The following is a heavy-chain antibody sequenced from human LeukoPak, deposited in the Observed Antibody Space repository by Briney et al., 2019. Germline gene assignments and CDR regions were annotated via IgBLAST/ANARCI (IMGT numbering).Heavy chain of an antibody. D-gene: IGHD4-17*01. J-gene: IGHJ5*02. V-gene: IGHV3-53*04. CDR2: IYSGGST. CDR3: ARGYGWFDP. CDR1: GFTFSSYA. Sequence: PGGSLSLSCAASGFTFSSYAMSWVRQAPGKGLEWVSVIYSGGSTYYADSVKGRFTISRHNSKNTLYLQMNSLRAEDTAVYYCARGYGWFDPWGQGTLVTVSS.